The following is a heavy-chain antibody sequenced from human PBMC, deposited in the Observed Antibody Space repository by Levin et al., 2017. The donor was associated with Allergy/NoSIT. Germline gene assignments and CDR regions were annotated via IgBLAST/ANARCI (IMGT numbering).Heavy chain of an antibody. CDR2: ISYDGSNK. V-gene: IGHV3-30*18. Sequence: PGGSLRLSCAASGFTFSSYGMHWVRQAPGKGLEWVAVISYDGSNKYYADSVKGRFTISRDNSKNTLYLQMNSLRAEDTAVYYCAKDLQDYYYGMDVWGQGTTVTVSS. D-gene: IGHD1-1*01. CDR3: AKDLQDYYYGMDV. J-gene: IGHJ6*02. CDR1: GFTFSSYG.